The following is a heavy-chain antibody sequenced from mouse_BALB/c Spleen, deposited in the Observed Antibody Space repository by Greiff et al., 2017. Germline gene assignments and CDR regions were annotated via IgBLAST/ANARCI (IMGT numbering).Heavy chain of an antibody. CDR1: GFNIKDTY. V-gene: IGHV14-3*02. J-gene: IGHJ4*01. CDR2: IDPANGNT. Sequence: EVQLQQSGAELVKPGASVKLSCTASGFNIKDTYMHWAKQRPEQGLEWIGRIDPANGNTKYDPKFQGKATITADTSSNTAYLQLSSLTSEDTAVYYCARRGPYYAMDYWGQGTSVTVSS. CDR3: ARRGPYYAMDY.